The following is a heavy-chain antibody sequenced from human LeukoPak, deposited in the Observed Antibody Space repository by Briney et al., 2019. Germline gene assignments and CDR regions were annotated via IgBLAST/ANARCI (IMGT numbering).Heavy chain of an antibody. J-gene: IGHJ6*02. CDR1: GFTFSSYG. CDR2: IWYDGSNK. D-gene: IGHD1-1*01. CDR3: AREENDYGLDV. V-gene: IGHV3-33*01. Sequence: PGRSLRLSCAASGFTFSSYGMGWVRQGPGKGLEWVAVIWYDGSNKYYADSVKGRFTISRDNSKNTLYLQMNSLRAEDTAVYYCAREENDYGLDVWGQGTTVTVSS.